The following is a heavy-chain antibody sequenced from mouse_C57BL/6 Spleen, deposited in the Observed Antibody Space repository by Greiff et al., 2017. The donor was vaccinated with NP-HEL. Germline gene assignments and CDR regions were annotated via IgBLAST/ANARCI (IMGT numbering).Heavy chain of an antibody. CDR2: IDPENGDT. J-gene: IGHJ2*01. CDR3: TTRSTMITTDY. CDR1: GFNIKDDY. Sequence: EVQLMESGAELVRPGASVKLSCTASGFNIKDDYMHWVKQRPEQGLEWIGWIDPENGDTEYASKFQGKATITADTSSNTAYLQLSSLTSEDTAVYYCTTRSTMITTDYWGQGTTLTVSS. D-gene: IGHD2-4*01. V-gene: IGHV14-4*01.